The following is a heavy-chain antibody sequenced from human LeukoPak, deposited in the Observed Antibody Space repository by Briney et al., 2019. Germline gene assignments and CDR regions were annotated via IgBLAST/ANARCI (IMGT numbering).Heavy chain of an antibody. Sequence: AGGSLRLSCAASGFIFDDYVMAWVRQAPGKGLEWVADINWNGGTTNYADSVQGRFTISRDNAKNFLYLQMNSLRAEDTAFYHCGRDTYHSAWYPWYFDNWGPGTLVTVSS. CDR1: GFIFDDYV. CDR2: INWNGGTT. V-gene: IGHV3-20*01. J-gene: IGHJ4*02. D-gene: IGHD6-19*01. CDR3: GRDTYHSAWYPWYFDN.